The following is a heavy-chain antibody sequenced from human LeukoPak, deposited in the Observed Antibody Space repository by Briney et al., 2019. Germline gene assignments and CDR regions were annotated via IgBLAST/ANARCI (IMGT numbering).Heavy chain of an antibody. CDR2: IKSNPDGGTA. J-gene: IGHJ1*01. Sequence: PGGSLRLSCAASGFTFSSYVMTWVRQAPGKGLEGVGRIKSNPDGGTADYAAPVKGRFTISRDDSRNTLYLQMNNLEIDDTAVYFCSTAVNGSYFDWGQGTLVIVSS. V-gene: IGHV3-15*01. D-gene: IGHD1-26*01. CDR1: GFTFSSYV. CDR3: STAVNGSYFD.